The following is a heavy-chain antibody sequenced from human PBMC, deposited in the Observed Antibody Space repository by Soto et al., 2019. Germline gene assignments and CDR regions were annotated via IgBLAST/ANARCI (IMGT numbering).Heavy chain of an antibody. Sequence: EVQLVESGGGLVQPGGSLRLSCAASGFTFSSYSMNWVRQAPGKGLEWVSYISSSSSTIYYADSVKGRFTISRDNAKNSLYLQMNSLRDEDTAVYYCARDRVYALLREYAFDYWGQGTLVTVSS. CDR1: GFTFSSYS. V-gene: IGHV3-48*02. CDR3: ARDRVYALLREYAFDY. D-gene: IGHD2-8*01. J-gene: IGHJ4*02. CDR2: ISSSSSTI.